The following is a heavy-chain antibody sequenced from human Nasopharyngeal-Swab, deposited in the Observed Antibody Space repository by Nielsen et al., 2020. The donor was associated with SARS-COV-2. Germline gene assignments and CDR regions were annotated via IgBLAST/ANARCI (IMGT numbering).Heavy chain of an antibody. Sequence: KVSCKGSGYSFTSYWISWARQMPGKGLEWMGRIDPSDSYTNYSPSFQGHVTISADKSISTAYLQWSSLKASDTAMYYCARAGLPDTYYYYYGMDVWGQGTTVTVSS. J-gene: IGHJ6*02. D-gene: IGHD3/OR15-3a*01. CDR1: GYSFTSYW. CDR3: ARAGLPDTYYYYYGMDV. CDR2: IDPSDSYT. V-gene: IGHV5-10-1*01.